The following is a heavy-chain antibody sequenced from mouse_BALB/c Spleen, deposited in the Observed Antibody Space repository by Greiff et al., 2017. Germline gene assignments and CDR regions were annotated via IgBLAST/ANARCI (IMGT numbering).Heavy chain of an antibody. CDR1: GFSFISYC. D-gene: IGHD1-1*01. V-gene: IGHV2-6-4*01. CDR3: ARNFGTVDWYFDV. CDR2: IWGGGST. Sequence: VKLVESGPGLVAPSQSLSLSCTVSGFSFISYCVPWVRQPPGKGLEWLGRIWGGGSTDYNSALKSRLSISKDNSKSHVFLKMNSLQTDDTAMYYCARNFGTVDWYFDVWGAGTTVTVSS. J-gene: IGHJ1*01.